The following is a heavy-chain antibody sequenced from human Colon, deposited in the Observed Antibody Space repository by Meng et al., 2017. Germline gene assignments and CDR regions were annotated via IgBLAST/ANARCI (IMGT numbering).Heavy chain of an antibody. CDR3: ARPASVVYSYGSFDY. CDR2: IIPILGIA. J-gene: IGHJ4*02. D-gene: IGHD5-18*01. Sequence: QVQLVQSGAEVKKPGSSVKISCKASGGTFSSYAISWVRQAPGQGLEWMGGIIPILGIANYAQKFQGRVTITADKSTSTAYMELSSLRSEDTAVYYCARPASVVYSYGSFDYWGQGTLVTVSS. V-gene: IGHV1-69*10. CDR1: GGTFSSYA.